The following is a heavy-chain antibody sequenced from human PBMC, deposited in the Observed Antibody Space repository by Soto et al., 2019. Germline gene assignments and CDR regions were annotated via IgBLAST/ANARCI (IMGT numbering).Heavy chain of an antibody. V-gene: IGHV4-39*01. CDR1: GGSISSSSYY. J-gene: IGHJ4*02. CDR2: IYYSGNT. Sequence: QLQLQESGPGLVKPSETLSLTCTVSGGSISSSSYYWGWILQPPGKGLEGSGSIYYSGNTYYNPSLKSRVTISVDTSKNQFSLKLSSVPAADTAVYYCARHDLTVTTNFDFWGQGTLVTVSS. CDR3: ARHDLTVTTNFDF. D-gene: IGHD4-17*01.